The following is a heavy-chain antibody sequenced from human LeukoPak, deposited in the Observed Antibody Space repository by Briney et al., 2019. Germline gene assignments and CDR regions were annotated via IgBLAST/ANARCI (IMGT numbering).Heavy chain of an antibody. J-gene: IGHJ4*02. Sequence: ASVTVSCKASGYTFTSYYMHWVRQAPGQGLEWMGIINPSGGSTSYTKKFPGRVTMTRDTSTTTVYMELSSLRSQDTAMYYCARHKEVGDYYYFDYWGQGTLVTVSS. CDR3: ARHKEVGDYYYFDY. CDR2: INPSGGST. V-gene: IGHV1-46*01. CDR1: GYTFTSYY. D-gene: IGHD2/OR15-2a*01.